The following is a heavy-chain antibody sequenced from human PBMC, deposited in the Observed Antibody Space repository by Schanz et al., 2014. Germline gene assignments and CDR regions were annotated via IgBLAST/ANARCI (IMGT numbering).Heavy chain of an antibody. J-gene: IGHJ4*02. Sequence: EVQLLESGGGLVQPGGSLRLSCAASGFTFSSYAMSWVRQAPGKGLEWVSSISSSGSYIYYADSVKGRFTISRDNSKNTLYLQMNSLKTEDTAMYYCARRASCSRIGCPFDSWGQGTLGTVSS. CDR2: ISSSGSYI. V-gene: IGHV3-23*01. CDR3: ARRASCSRIGCPFDS. D-gene: IGHD2-2*01. CDR1: GFTFSSYA.